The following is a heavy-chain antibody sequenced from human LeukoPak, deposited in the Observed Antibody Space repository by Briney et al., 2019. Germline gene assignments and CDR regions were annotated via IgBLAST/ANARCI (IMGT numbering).Heavy chain of an antibody. J-gene: IGHJ5*02. CDR1: GVSIGTSSYY. CDR3: ARAAPVVEYCSGGSCYSPWFDP. Sequence: KPSETLSLTCTVSGVSIGTSSYYWGWIRQPPGKGLEWIGSIFRTGSTNYNPSLKSRVTISVDKSKNQFSLKLSSVTAADTAVYYCARAAPVVEYCSGGSCYSPWFDPWGQGTLVTVSS. D-gene: IGHD2-15*01. V-gene: IGHV4-39*07. CDR2: IFRTGST.